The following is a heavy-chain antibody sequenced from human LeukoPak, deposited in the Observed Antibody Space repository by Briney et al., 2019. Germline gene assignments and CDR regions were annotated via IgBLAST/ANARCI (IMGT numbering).Heavy chain of an antibody. CDR3: ARASPSKANAFDI. CDR1: GFTFSSYS. V-gene: IGHV3-48*01. J-gene: IGHJ3*02. Sequence: SGGSLRLSCAASGFTFSSYSMNWVRQAPGKGLEWVSYISSSSSIIYYADSVKGRFTISRDNAKNSLYLQTNSLRAEDTAVYYCARASPSKANAFDIWGQGTMVTVSS. CDR2: ISSSSSII.